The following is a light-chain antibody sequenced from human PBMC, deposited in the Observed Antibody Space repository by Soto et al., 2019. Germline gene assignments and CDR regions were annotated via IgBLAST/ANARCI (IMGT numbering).Light chain of an antibody. V-gene: IGKV3-20*01. Sequence: ETVLTQSPGTLSLSPGERATLSCRASQTVTKSYLAWYQQKPGQAPRLLIFGTSSRATGVPDRFSVSGSGTDFTLTISSMDPEDFAVYFCQQSGSSPWTFGHGTKVEIK. CDR1: QTVTKSY. CDR2: GTS. J-gene: IGKJ1*01. CDR3: QQSGSSPWT.